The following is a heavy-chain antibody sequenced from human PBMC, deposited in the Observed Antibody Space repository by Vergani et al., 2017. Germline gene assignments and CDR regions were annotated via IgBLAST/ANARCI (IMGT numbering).Heavy chain of an antibody. CDR1: GGSISSSNW. D-gene: IGHD3-22*01. V-gene: IGHV4-4*02. CDR2: IYHSGST. CDR3: ARGRYYYDSSGYYSLYFQH. J-gene: IGHJ1*01. Sequence: QVQLQESGPGLVKPSGTLSLTCAVSGGSISSSNWWSWVRQPPGKGLEWIGEIYHSGSTNYNPSLKSRVTISVDKSQNQFSLKLSSVTAADTAVYYCARGRYYYDSSGYYSLYFQHWGQGTLVTVSS.